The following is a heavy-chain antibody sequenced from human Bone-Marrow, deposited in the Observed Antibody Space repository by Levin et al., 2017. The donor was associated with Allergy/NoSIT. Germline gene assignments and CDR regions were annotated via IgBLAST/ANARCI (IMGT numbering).Heavy chain of an antibody. CDR2: FNPHNGDT. D-gene: IGHD3-10*01. J-gene: IGHJ3*02. CDR3: ARETKLTDAFDI. CDR1: GYTFTGYY. V-gene: IGHV1-2*02. Sequence: ASVKVSCKASGYTFTGYYMHWVRQAPGQGLEWMAWFNPHNGDTHYAQKFQGRVTFTRDTSISTAYMDLSRLKSDDSAVYFCARETKLTDAFDIWGQGTMVIVSS.